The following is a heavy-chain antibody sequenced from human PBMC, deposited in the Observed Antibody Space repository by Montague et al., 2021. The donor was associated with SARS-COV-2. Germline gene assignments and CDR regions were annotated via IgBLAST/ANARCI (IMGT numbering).Heavy chain of an antibody. Sequence: SLRLSCAASRFTIRNYWMSWVRQAPGKGLEWVANIHQDGGAKDYVDSVKGRFTISRDNAKNRLYLEMNSLRVEDSAIYYCARNELWGQGTLVTVSS. J-gene: IGHJ4*02. CDR3: ARNEL. CDR2: IHQDGGAK. V-gene: IGHV3-7*01. CDR1: RFTIRNYW.